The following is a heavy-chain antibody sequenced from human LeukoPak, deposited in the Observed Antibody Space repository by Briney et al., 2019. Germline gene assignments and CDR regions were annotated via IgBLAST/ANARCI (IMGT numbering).Heavy chain of an antibody. Sequence: GASVKVSCKASGDTFGTFSFNWVRQAPSEGLEWLGGLTPLAGTPNYAQKFQGRLTISADKSTNTAHLELSSLRSEDTAVYYCTREGVYSPDPSSYHRLPFDIWGKGTVVIVSS. CDR1: GDTFGTFS. CDR3: TREGVYSPDPSSYHRLPFDI. J-gene: IGHJ3*02. V-gene: IGHV1-69*06. D-gene: IGHD3-16*02. CDR2: LTPLAGTP.